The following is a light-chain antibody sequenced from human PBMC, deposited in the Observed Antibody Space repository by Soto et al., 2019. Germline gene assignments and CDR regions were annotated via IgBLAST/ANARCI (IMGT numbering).Light chain of an antibody. CDR2: EVS. V-gene: IGLV2-14*01. Sequence: LTQPASVSGSPGQSITISCTGSSSDIGTYNYLSWYQQHPGKAPKLMIYEVSDRPSGISNRFSGSKSGNTASLTISGLQAEDEADYYCSSYTSSGTHWVFGGGTKLTVL. CDR1: SSDIGTYNY. CDR3: SSYTSSGTHWV. J-gene: IGLJ3*02.